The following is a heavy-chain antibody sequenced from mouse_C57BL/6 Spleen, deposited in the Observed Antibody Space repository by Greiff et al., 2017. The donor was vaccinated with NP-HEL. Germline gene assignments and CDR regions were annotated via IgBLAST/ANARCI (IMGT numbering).Heavy chain of an antibody. J-gene: IGHJ3*01. CDR2: INPNNGGT. CDR1: GYTFTDYY. CDR3: AGAYDYDSFAY. D-gene: IGHD2-4*01. V-gene: IGHV1-26*01. Sequence: VQLQQSGPELVKPGASVKISCKASGYTFTDYYMNWVKQSHGKSLEWIGDINPNNGGTSYNQKFKGKATLTVDKSSSTAYMELRSLTSEDSAVYYCAGAYDYDSFAYWGQGTLVTVSA.